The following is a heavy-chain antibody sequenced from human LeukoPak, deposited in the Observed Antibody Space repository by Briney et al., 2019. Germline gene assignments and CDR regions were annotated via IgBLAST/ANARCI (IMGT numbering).Heavy chain of an antibody. Sequence: SQTLSLTCGVSGDSISSGADCWSWIRQSPGKGLEWIGYICYSGNTYYNPSLRSRITILEDTSRNQVSLTVNSVTAADTAVYYCARHVGRGTQVYYMDVWGKGTTVTVSS. CDR2: ICYSGNT. CDR1: GDSISSGADC. CDR3: ARHVGRGTQVYYMDV. V-gene: IGHV4-30-4*07. D-gene: IGHD3-16*01. J-gene: IGHJ6*03.